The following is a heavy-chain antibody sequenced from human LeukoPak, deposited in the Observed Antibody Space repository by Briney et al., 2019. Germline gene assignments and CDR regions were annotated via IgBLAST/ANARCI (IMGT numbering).Heavy chain of an antibody. J-gene: IGHJ4*02. D-gene: IGHD6-19*01. CDR3: ARDPARVIAVVGTGSPDY. CDR1: GYTFTIYG. Sequence: GASVKVSCKASGYTFTIYGISWVRQAPGQGLEWMGWISAYNGNTNYAQKLQGRVTMTTDTSTSTAYMELRSLRSDDTAVYYCARDPARVIAVVGTGSPDYWGQGTLVTVSS. V-gene: IGHV1-18*01. CDR2: ISAYNGNT.